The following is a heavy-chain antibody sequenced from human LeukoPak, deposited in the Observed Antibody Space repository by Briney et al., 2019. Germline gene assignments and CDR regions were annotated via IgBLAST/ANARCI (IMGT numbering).Heavy chain of an antibody. Sequence: PSETLSLTCAVYGGSFSGYYWSWIRQPPGKGLEWIGEINHGGSTNYNPSLKSRVTISVDTSKNQFSLKLSSVTAADTAVYYCARGYCSGGSCYFHYYYMDVWGKGTTVTVSS. J-gene: IGHJ6*03. D-gene: IGHD2-15*01. CDR2: INHGGST. CDR3: ARGYCSGGSCYFHYYYMDV. CDR1: GGSFSGYY. V-gene: IGHV4-34*01.